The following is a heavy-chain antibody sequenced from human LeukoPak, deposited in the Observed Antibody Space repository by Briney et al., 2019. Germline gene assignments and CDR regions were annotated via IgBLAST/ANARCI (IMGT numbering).Heavy chain of an antibody. CDR1: GGSISNYY. J-gene: IGHJ4*02. Sequence: SETLSLTCTVSGGSISNYYWGWIRQAPGKGLEWIGSIYYSGNTYYNSSLKSRVTISRDTSKNQFSLNLFSVTAADTAMYYCTRANGYGLFDYWGQGTLVTVSS. CDR3: TRANGYGLFDY. V-gene: IGHV4-39*07. CDR2: IYYSGNT. D-gene: IGHD3-10*01.